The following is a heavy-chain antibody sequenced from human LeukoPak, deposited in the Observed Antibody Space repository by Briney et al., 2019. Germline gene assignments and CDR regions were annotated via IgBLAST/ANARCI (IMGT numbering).Heavy chain of an antibody. CDR3: ASGTEWLPNFYFDY. CDR1: GGSISSSSYY. Sequence: PSETLSLTCTVSGGSISSSSYYWGWIRQPPGKGLEWIGHIYDSGSTYYNPSLKIRVTISVDTSKNQFYLKLSSVTAADTAVYYCASGTEWLPNFYFDYWGQGTLVTVSS. V-gene: IGHV4-39*01. D-gene: IGHD3-3*01. J-gene: IGHJ4*02. CDR2: IYDSGST.